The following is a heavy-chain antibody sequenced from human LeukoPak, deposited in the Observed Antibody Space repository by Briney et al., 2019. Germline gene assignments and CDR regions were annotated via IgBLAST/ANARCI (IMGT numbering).Heavy chain of an antibody. CDR3: AREAGSYYDDYFDY. CDR1: GFTFSSYL. Sequence: QTGGSLRLSCAASGFTFSSYLMSWVRQAPGKGLEWVANIKQDGSEKYYVDSVKGRFTISRDNAKNSLYLQMNSLRAEDTAVYYCAREAGSYYDDYFDYWGQGTLVTVSS. D-gene: IGHD1-26*01. J-gene: IGHJ4*02. CDR2: IKQDGSEK. V-gene: IGHV3-7*01.